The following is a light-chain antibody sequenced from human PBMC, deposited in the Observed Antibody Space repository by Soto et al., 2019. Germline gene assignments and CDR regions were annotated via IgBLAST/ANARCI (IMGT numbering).Light chain of an antibody. V-gene: IGLV2-14*01. Sequence: QSALTQPASVSGSPGQSITISCTGTSTDIGAHNYVSWYQHHPGKAPKLMLYEVSNRPSGVSDRFSGSKSGNTASLTISGLLSEDEADYYCSSYTRSNTWVFGGGTQLTVL. CDR2: EVS. CDR1: STDIGAHNY. J-gene: IGLJ3*02. CDR3: SSYTRSNTWV.